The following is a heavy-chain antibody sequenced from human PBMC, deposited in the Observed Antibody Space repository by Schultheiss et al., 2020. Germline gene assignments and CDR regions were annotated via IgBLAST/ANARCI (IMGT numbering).Heavy chain of an antibody. J-gene: IGHJ5*02. D-gene: IGHD3-10*01. V-gene: IGHV3-30*18. CDR1: GFTFSSYG. CDR3: AKGLWFGELHNWFDP. CDR2: ISYDGSNK. Sequence: GESLKISCAASGFTFSSYGMHWVRQAPGKGLEWVAVISYDGSNKYYADSVKGRFTISRDNSKNTLYLQMNSLRAEDTAVYYCAKGLWFGELHNWFDPWGQGTLVTVSS.